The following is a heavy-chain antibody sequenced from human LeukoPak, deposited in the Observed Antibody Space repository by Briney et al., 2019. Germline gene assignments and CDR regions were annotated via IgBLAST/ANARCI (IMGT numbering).Heavy chain of an antibody. V-gene: IGHV4-38-2*02. D-gene: IGHD5-12*01. J-gene: IGHJ4*02. CDR1: GYSISSGYY. Sequence: SETLSLTCTVSGYSISSGYYWGWIRQPPGKGLEWIGSIYHSGSTHYNPSLKSRLTISVDTPKNQFSLKLSSVTAVDTAVYYCARYSSSGYGEIDYWGQGTLVIVSS. CDR2: IYHSGST. CDR3: ARYSSSGYGEIDY.